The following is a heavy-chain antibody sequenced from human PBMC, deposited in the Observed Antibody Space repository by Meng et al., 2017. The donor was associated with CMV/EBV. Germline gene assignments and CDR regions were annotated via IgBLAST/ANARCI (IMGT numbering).Heavy chain of an antibody. CDR3: ARSGAPPKYYFDY. V-gene: IGHV4-34*01. J-gene: IGHJ4*02. Sequence: QVQPHEGGAVLLNSSETLRLPCAVCGGSFRGYYWSCIRQPPGKGLEWIWEIKHSGSTNYNPSLKSRVTISVDTSKNQFSLKLSSVTAADTAVYYCARSGAPPKYYFDYWGQGTLVTVSS. D-gene: IGHD3-10*01. CDR1: GGSFRGYY. CDR2: IKHSGST.